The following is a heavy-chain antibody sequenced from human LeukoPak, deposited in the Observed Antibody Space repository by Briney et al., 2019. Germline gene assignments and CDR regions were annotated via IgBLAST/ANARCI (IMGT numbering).Heavy chain of an antibody. D-gene: IGHD5-18*01. CDR1: GGSFSGYY. CDR3: ARSDGYGLGI. V-gene: IGHV4-34*01. J-gene: IGHJ3*02. CDR2: INHSGST. Sequence: KPSETLSLTCAVYGGSFSGYYWSWIRQPPGKGLEWIGEINHSGSTNYNPSLKSRVTISVDTSKNHFSLTLSSVTAADTAVYYCARSDGYGLGIWGQGTMVTVSS.